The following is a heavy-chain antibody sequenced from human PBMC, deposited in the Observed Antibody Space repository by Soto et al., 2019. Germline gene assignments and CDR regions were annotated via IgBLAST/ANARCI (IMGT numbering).Heavy chain of an antibody. V-gene: IGHV1-46*03. CDR1: GYTFTSYY. CDR2: INPSGGST. CDR3: ARAYCSGGSRYSLYFQH. D-gene: IGHD2-15*01. J-gene: IGHJ1*01. Sequence: ASLKVSCKASGYTFTSYYMHWVRQAPGQGLEWMGIINPSGGSTSYAQKFQGRVTMTRDTSTSTVYMELSSLRSEDTAVYYCARAYCSGGSRYSLYFQHWGQGTLVTVSS.